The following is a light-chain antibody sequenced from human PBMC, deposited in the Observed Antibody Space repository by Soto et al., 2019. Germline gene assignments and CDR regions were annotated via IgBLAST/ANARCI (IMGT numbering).Light chain of an antibody. Sequence: DVVMTQSPLSLPVTLGQPASISCRSSQSLIHSDGNTYLNWFQQRPGQSPRRLIYEVSDRDSGVPDRFSGSGSCTDFPLKISRVEAEDVGVYYCMQGTRWPWTFGQGTEVEIK. CDR2: EVS. CDR1: QSLIHSDGNTY. CDR3: MQGTRWPWT. V-gene: IGKV2-30*02. J-gene: IGKJ1*01.